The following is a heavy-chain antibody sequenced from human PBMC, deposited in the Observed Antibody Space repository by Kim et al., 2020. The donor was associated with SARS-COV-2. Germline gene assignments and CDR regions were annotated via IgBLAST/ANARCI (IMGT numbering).Heavy chain of an antibody. J-gene: IGHJ4*02. V-gene: IGHV5-51*01. Sequence: GESLKISCKSSGYSFTSYWIGWVRQMPGKGLEWMGIIYPGDSDTRYGPSFQGQVTISADKSISTAYLQWSSLKASDTAIYYCATLYSYGPYYFDYWGQGTLVTVSS. CDR3: ATLYSYGPYYFDY. D-gene: IGHD5-18*01. CDR1: GYSFTSYW. CDR2: IYPGDSDT.